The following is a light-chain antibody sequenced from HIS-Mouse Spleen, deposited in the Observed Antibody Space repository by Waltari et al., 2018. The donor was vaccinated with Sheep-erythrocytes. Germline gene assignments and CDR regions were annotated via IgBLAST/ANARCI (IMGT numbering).Light chain of an antibody. CDR2: QDS. CDR3: QAWDSSTVV. CDR1: KLWDKY. Sequence: SYELTQPPSVSVSPGQTASITCSGDKLWDKYACWYQQKPGHSPVLVIYQDSKRPSGIRQRFSGYNSGNTATLTISGTQAMKEADYYCQAWDSSTVVFGGGTKLTVL. V-gene: IGLV3-1*01. J-gene: IGLJ2*01.